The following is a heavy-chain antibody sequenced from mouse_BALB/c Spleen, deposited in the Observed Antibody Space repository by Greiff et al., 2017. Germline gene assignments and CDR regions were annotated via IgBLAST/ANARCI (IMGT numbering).Heavy chain of an antibody. V-gene: IGHV3-2*02. Sequence: EVKLMESGPGLVKPSQSLSLTCTVTGYSITSDYAWNWIRQFPGNKLEWMGYISYSGSTSYNPSLKSRISITRDTSKNQFFLQLNSVTTEDTATYYCARRIYYYGSSDAMDYWGQGTSVTVSS. J-gene: IGHJ4*01. CDR3: ARRIYYYGSSDAMDY. CDR2: ISYSGST. CDR1: GYSITSDYA. D-gene: IGHD1-1*01.